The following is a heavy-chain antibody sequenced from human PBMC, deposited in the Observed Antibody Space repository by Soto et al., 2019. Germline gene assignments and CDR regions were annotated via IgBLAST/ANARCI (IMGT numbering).Heavy chain of an antibody. CDR1: GFTFISYG. V-gene: IGHV3-30*18. D-gene: IGHD2-21*02. Sequence: QVQLVESGGGVVQPGRSLRLSCAASGFTFISYGMHWVRQAPGKWLEWVAVISYDGSNKYYADSVKGRFTVSRDKSKNTLYLQVNSLRAEDTAVYYCAKDKVPVVVTAPFAYWGQGTLVTVSS. CDR3: AKDKVPVVVTAPFAY. J-gene: IGHJ4*02. CDR2: ISYDGSNK.